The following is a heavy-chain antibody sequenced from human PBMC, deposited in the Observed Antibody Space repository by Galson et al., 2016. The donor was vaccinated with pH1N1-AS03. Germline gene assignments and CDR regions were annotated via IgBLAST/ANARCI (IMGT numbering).Heavy chain of an antibody. J-gene: IGHJ4*02. Sequence: SLRLSCAASGFTFSSYSMNWVRQAPGGGLVWVSRINTDETKTYYADSVEGRFAISRDIAKNTVYLQMNSLGPEDTAVYYCARGILGDAVGLDSWGQGTLVTVSS. CDR1: GFTFSSYS. CDR3: ARGILGDAVGLDS. V-gene: IGHV3-74*01. CDR2: INTDETKT. D-gene: IGHD3-16*01.